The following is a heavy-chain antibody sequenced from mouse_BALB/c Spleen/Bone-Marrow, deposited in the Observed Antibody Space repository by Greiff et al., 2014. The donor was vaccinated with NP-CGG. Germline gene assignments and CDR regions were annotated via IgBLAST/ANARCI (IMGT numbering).Heavy chain of an antibody. J-gene: IGHJ2*01. Sequence: EVQLQQSGGGLVKPGGSLKLSCAASGFTFSNFAMSWVRQTPDKRLEWVASISSGGSAYYPDSVKGRLSISRDNARDILFLQMSSLRSEDTAMYYCARGYDYDFDYWGQGTTLTVS. V-gene: IGHV5-6-5*01. CDR1: GFTFSNFA. CDR2: ISSGGSA. CDR3: ARGYDYDFDY. D-gene: IGHD2-4*01.